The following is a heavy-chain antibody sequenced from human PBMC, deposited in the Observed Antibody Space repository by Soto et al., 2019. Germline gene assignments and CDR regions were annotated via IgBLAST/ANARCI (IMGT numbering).Heavy chain of an antibody. CDR3: ARDLGAPTMIVFGAFDI. Sequence: QVQLVESGGGVVQPGRSLRLSCAASGFTFSSYAMHWVRQAPGKGLEWVAVISYDGSNKYYADSVKGRFTISRDNSKNTLYLQMNSLRAEDTAVYYCARDLGAPTMIVFGAFDIWGQGTMVTVSS. D-gene: IGHD3-22*01. CDR1: GFTFSSYA. V-gene: IGHV3-30-3*01. J-gene: IGHJ3*02. CDR2: ISYDGSNK.